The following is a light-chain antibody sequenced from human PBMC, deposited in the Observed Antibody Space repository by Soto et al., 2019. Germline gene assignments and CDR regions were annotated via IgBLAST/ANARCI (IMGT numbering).Light chain of an antibody. CDR1: QSVNSGY. J-gene: IGKJ5*01. V-gene: IGKV3-20*01. Sequence: EIVLTQSPGPLSLSPGERATLSCRASQSVNSGYLAWSQQKPGQAPRLLIYGVSSRATGIPDRFSGSGSGTDFTLTLSSLEPEDFAVYYCQQRAGSSTFGQGTRLEIK. CDR2: GVS. CDR3: QQRAGSST.